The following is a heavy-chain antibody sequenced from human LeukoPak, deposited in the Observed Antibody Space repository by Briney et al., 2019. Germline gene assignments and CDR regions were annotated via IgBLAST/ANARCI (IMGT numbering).Heavy chain of an antibody. Sequence: GGSLRLSCAASGFTFSSYGMHWVRQAPGKGLEWVAVIWYDGSNKYYADSVKGRFTISRDNSKNTLYLQMNSLRAEDTAVYYCARVKTMVRGSSLDYWGQGTLVTVSS. CDR1: GFTFSSYG. J-gene: IGHJ4*02. D-gene: IGHD3-10*01. CDR3: ARVKTMVRGSSLDY. CDR2: IWYDGSNK. V-gene: IGHV3-33*01.